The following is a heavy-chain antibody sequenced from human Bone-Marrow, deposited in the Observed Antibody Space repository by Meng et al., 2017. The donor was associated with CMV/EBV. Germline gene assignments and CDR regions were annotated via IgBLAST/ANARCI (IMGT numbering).Heavy chain of an antibody. D-gene: IGHD3-16*01. CDR3: AKIHFGYYYYYGMDV. J-gene: IGHJ6*02. CDR1: GFTFSSYG. CDR2: IRYDGSNK. Sequence: GRSLRLSCAASGFTFSSYGMHWVRQAPGKGLEWVAFIRYDGSNKYYADSVKGRFTISRDNSKNTLYLQMNSLRAEDTAVYYCAKIHFGYYYYYGMDVWGQGTTVTVSS. V-gene: IGHV3-30*02.